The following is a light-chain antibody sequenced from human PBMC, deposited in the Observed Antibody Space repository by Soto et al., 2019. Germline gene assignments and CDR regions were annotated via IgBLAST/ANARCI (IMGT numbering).Light chain of an antibody. CDR2: EVS. V-gene: IGKV2D-29*02. J-gene: IGKJ5*01. Sequence: EIVMTQTPLSLSVTPGQPASISCKSSRSLVYSDGGTFLFWYLQKPGQSPQLLIYEVSTRVSGVPDRFSGSGSGTDFTLEISRVETDDVGIYYCMQSAQLPPTFGQGTRLEI. CDR1: RSLVYSDGGTF. CDR3: MQSAQLPPT.